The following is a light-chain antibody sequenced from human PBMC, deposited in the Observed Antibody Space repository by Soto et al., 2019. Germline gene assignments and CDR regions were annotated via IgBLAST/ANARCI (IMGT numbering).Light chain of an antibody. V-gene: IGLV1-40*01. J-gene: IGLJ1*01. CDR2: GDN. CDR1: SSNIGAGHD. CDR3: QSDVNSLTYV. Sequence: QSVLTQPPSVSGAPGQSITISCTGSSSNIGAGHDVHWYQQQFPGTAPRLLIYGDNNRASGVPDRFSASKSGTSASLTITGTHAEDEAHYTCQSDVNSLTYVFGTGTKVTVL.